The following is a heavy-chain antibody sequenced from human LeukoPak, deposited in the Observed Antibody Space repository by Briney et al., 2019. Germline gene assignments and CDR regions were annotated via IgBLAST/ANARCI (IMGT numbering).Heavy chain of an antibody. Sequence: GGSLRLSCAASGFTFSSYAMNWVRQAPGKGLEWVAFISYDGSNKYYADSVKGRFTISRDNSKNTLYLQMSSLRAEDTAVYYCASQGGLLWFGELSGGMDVWGQGTTVTVSS. CDR3: ASQGGLLWFGELSGGMDV. CDR2: ISYDGSNK. D-gene: IGHD3-10*01. CDR1: GFTFSSYA. V-gene: IGHV3-30-3*01. J-gene: IGHJ6*02.